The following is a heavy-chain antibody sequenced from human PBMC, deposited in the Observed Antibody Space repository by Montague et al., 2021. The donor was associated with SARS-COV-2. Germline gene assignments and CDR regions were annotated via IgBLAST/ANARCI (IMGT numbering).Heavy chain of an antibody. Sequence: CAISGDSVSSNSAAWNWIRQSPSRGLEWLGRTYYRSKWYNDHAISVKSRITINPDTSKNQFSLQLNSVTPEDTAVYYCARVNSSSWYFDYWGQGILVTVSS. CDR3: ARVNSSSWYFDY. CDR1: GDSVSSNSAA. J-gene: IGHJ4*02. V-gene: IGHV6-1*01. D-gene: IGHD6-13*01. CDR2: TYYRSKWYN.